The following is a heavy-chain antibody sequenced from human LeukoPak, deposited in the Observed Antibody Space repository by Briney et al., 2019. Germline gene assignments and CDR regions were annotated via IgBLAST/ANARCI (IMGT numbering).Heavy chain of an antibody. CDR1: GFTFSSYA. J-gene: IGHJ6*03. V-gene: IGHV3-30*04. CDR3: ARAGDCTNGVCYTGEGNYYYYMDV. D-gene: IGHD2-8*01. Sequence: GGSLRLSCAASGFTFSSYAMHWGRQAPGKGLEWVAVISYDGSNKYYADSVKGRFTISRDNSKNTLYLQMKSLRAEDTAVYYCARAGDCTNGVCYTGEGNYYYYMDVWGKGTTVTVSS. CDR2: ISYDGSNK.